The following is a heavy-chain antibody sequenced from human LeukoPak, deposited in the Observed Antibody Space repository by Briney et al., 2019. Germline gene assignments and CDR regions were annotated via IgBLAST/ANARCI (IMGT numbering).Heavy chain of an antibody. V-gene: IGHV1-18*01. CDR3: ARELSSPYNYYYYYGMDV. Sequence: ASVKVSCKASGYTFTSYGISWVRQAPGQGLEWMGWISAYNGNTNYAQKLQGRVTMTTDTSTSTAYMELRSLRSDDTVVYYCARELSSPYNYYYYYGMDVWGQGTTVTVSS. D-gene: IGHD6-13*01. CDR1: GYTFTSYG. CDR2: ISAYNGNT. J-gene: IGHJ6*02.